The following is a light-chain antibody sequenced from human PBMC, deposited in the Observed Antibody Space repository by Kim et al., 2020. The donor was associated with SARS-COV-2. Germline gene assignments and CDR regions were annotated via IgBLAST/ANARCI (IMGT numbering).Light chain of an antibody. Sequence: DIHLTQSPSFLSVSVGDRVTITCRASQDISKYLAWYQQRPGRAPKLLIYTASTLQSGVPSRFSGSGSGTEFTLTINSLQPEDFATYYCQQYNSYGWTFGQGTKVDIK. V-gene: IGKV1-9*01. CDR3: QQYNSYGWT. CDR1: QDISKY. J-gene: IGKJ1*01. CDR2: TAS.